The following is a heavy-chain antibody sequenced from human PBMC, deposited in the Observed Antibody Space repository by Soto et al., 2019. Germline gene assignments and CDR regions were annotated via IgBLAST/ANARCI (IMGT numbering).Heavy chain of an antibody. Sequence: QVQLVQSGVEVQKPGASVKVSCKASGYTFSSYVIHWLRQAPGQGLEWMGWISPYNGNTNYGQNLQGRVTMTTDTSTSIVDMELRSLRSDDTAVYYCARDGGVWGSVRYFDYWGQGTLVTVSP. CDR3: ARDGGVWGSVRYFDY. V-gene: IGHV1-18*04. CDR1: GYTFSSYV. D-gene: IGHD3-16*02. J-gene: IGHJ4*02. CDR2: ISPYNGNT.